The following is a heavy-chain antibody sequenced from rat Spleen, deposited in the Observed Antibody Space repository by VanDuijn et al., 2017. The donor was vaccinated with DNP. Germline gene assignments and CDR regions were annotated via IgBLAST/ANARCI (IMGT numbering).Heavy chain of an antibody. CDR2: ISSGGNT. Sequence: QVQLKESGPGLVQPSQTLSLTCTVSGFSLASYGMNWVRQPPGKGLEWIAAISSGGNTYYNSVLKSRLSVSRDTSKSQVFLKMNSLQTEDTAIYYCMSVAMNAWGQGTSVTVSS. J-gene: IGHJ4*01. V-gene: IGHV2S12*01. CDR1: GFSLASYG. CDR3: MSVAMNA.